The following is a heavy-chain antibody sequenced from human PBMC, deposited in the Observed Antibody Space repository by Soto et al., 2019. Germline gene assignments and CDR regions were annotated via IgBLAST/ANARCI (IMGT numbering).Heavy chain of an antibody. CDR3: ASLLGDVTTLDI. D-gene: IGHD3-10*01. CDR2: IWYDGSKS. CDR1: GFIFNKYG. V-gene: IGHV3-33*01. J-gene: IGHJ4*02. Sequence: GGSLRLSCATSGFIFNKYGIHWVRQAPGKGLEWVAVIWYDGSKSSYVDSVKGRFTISRDSSKNTVYLQMNSLRAEDTARYHCASLLGDVTTLDIWGQGALVTVSS.